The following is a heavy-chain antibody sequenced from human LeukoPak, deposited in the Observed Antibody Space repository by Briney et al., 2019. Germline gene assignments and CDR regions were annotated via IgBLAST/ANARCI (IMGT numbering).Heavy chain of an antibody. Sequence: SQTLSLTCTVSGGSISSGGYYWSWIRQHPGKGLEWIGYIYYSGSTYYNPSLKSRVTISVDTSKNRFSLKLSSVTAADTAVYYCARDHAAIAPGLGMDVWGKGTTVTVSS. D-gene: IGHD2-2*01. CDR1: GGSISSGGYY. CDR2: IYYSGST. J-gene: IGHJ6*04. CDR3: ARDHAAIAPGLGMDV. V-gene: IGHV4-31*03.